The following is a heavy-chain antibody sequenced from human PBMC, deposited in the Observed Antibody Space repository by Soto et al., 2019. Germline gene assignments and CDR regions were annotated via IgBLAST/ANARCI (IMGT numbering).Heavy chain of an antibody. J-gene: IGHJ5*02. CDR3: ASPPRYYYDISGQPPWFAP. CDR1: GGTFSSYA. D-gene: IGHD3-22*01. V-gene: IGHV1-69*13. Sequence: SVEVSCKASGGTFSSYAISWVRQATGQGLEWMGGIIPIFGTANYAQKFQGRVTITADESTSTAYMELSSLRSQDTAVYYCASPPRYYYDISGQPPWFAPWGKGTLVPVSP. CDR2: IIPIFGTA.